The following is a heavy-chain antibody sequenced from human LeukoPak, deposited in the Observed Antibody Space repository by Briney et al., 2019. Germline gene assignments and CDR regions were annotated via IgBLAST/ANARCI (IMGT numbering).Heavy chain of an antibody. Sequence: PSQTLSLTCTVSGGSISSGDYYWSWIRQPPGKGLEWIGHIYYSGSTYYNPSLKSRVTISVDTSKNQFSLKLSSVTAADTAVYYCASRPYGDYEGAFDPWGQGTLVTVSS. V-gene: IGHV4-30-4*01. CDR1: GGSISSGDYY. CDR2: IYYSGST. J-gene: IGHJ5*02. D-gene: IGHD4-17*01. CDR3: ASRPYGDYEGAFDP.